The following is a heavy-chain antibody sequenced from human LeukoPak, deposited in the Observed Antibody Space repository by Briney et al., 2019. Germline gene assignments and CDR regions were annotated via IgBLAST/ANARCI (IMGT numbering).Heavy chain of an antibody. V-gene: IGHV1-46*01. CDR2: INPSGGST. J-gene: IGHJ4*02. CDR3: ARDQGCSSTSCPLTRFDY. D-gene: IGHD2-2*01. CDR1: GYTFTSYY. Sequence: ASVKVSCKASGYTFTSYYMHWVRQAPGQGLEWMGIINPSGGSTSYAQKFQGRVTMTRDMSTSTVYMELSSLRSDDTAVYYCARDQGCSSTSCPLTRFDYWGQGTLVTVSS.